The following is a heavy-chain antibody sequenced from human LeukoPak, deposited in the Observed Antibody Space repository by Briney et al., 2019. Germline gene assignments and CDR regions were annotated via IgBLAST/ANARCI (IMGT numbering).Heavy chain of an antibody. D-gene: IGHD2-2*01. CDR1: GYPFTGYY. J-gene: IGHJ4*02. Sequence: ASVKVACKASGYPFTGYYLHWVRQAPGQGLEWMGWINPNSGFTNYAQKFQGRVTMTRDTSISTAYMELSRLRSDDTAVYYCARLADCSSSSCRSFDYWGQGTLVTAFS. CDR2: INPNSGFT. V-gene: IGHV1-2*02. CDR3: ARLADCSSSSCRSFDY.